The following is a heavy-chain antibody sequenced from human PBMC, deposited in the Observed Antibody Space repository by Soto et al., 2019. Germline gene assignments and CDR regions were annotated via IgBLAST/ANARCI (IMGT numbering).Heavy chain of an antibody. Sequence: QVQLVESGGGVVQPGRSLRLSCAASEFTFNRHAMHWARQAPGKGLEWVAVISHDGRIKYYADSVKGRFTISRDNSMNTLDLQMNSLRAEDTAIYFCARVSGHVYATLHGPFDYWGQGTLVTVSS. CDR1: EFTFNRHA. V-gene: IGHV3-30*04. CDR3: ARVSGHVYATLHGPFDY. D-gene: IGHD2-8*01. J-gene: IGHJ4*02. CDR2: ISHDGRIK.